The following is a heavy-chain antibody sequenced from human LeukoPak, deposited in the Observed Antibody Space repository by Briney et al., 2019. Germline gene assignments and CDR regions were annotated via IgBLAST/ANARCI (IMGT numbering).Heavy chain of an antibody. CDR2: ISSSSSYI. CDR1: GFTFSSYS. J-gene: IGHJ4*02. V-gene: IGHV3-21*04. Sequence: GGSLRLSCAASGFTFSSYSMNWVRQAPGKGLEWVSSISSSSSYIYYADSVKGRFTFSRDNSKNTLYLQMNSLRAEDTAVYFCARVSLVGRNTRFFDYWGQGTLVTVSS. D-gene: IGHD1-26*01. CDR3: ARVSLVGRNTRFFDY.